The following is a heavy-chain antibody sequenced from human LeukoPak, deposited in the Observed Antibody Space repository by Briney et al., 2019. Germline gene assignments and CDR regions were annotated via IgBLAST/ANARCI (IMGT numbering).Heavy chain of an antibody. CDR3: ARDTNWKPDY. CDR2: ISAYNGNT. Sequence: EASVKVSCKASGYTFTSYGISWVRQAPGQGLEWMGWISAYNGNTNYAQRLQGRVTMTTDTSTSTVYMELRSLRSDDTAMYYCARDTNWKPDYWGQGTLVTVSS. D-gene: IGHD1-1*01. CDR1: GYTFTSYG. V-gene: IGHV1-18*01. J-gene: IGHJ4*02.